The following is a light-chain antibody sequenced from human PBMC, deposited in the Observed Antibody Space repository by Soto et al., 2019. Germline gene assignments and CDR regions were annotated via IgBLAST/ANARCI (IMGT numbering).Light chain of an antibody. Sequence: VLTQPPSASATPGQRVTISCSGSSSNIGSNYVYWYQQTPGTAPKLLIYRNNQRPSGVPHRFSGSKSGTSASLAISGLRSEDEADYYCASWDDSLSAYVVFGGGTKLTVL. CDR2: RNN. V-gene: IGLV1-47*01. CDR1: SSNIGSNY. CDR3: ASWDDSLSAYVV. J-gene: IGLJ2*01.